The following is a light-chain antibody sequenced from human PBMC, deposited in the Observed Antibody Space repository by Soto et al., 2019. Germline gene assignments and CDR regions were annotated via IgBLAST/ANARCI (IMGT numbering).Light chain of an antibody. V-gene: IGLV1-44*01. CDR2: SNN. Sequence: QSALTQPASVSGTPGQRVTISCSGSSSNIGSNTVNWYQQLPGTAPKLLIYSNNQRPSGVPDRFSGSKSGTSASLAISGLQSEDEADYYCAAWDDSLNGSNYVFGTGTKLTVL. CDR3: AAWDDSLNGSNYV. J-gene: IGLJ1*01. CDR1: SSNIGSNT.